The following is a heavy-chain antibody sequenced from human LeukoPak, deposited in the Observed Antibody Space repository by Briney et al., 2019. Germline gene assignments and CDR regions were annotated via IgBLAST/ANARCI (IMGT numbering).Heavy chain of an antibody. Sequence: ASVTVSCTASGYTFTTYPVNWVRQAPGQGLEYMGWINTNTGNPTYAQGFTGRFVLSLDTSVSTAYLQLSSLKAEDTAVYYCARGYDTTGYFSYWGQGTLVTVSS. D-gene: IGHD3-22*01. CDR1: GYTFTTYP. V-gene: IGHV7-4-1*02. J-gene: IGHJ4*02. CDR2: INTNTGNP. CDR3: ARGYDTTGYFSY.